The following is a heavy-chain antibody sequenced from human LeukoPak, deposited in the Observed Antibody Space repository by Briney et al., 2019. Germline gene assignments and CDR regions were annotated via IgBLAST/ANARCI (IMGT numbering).Heavy chain of an antibody. CDR1: GYTFTGYY. V-gene: IGHV1-18*04. CDR2: ISAYNGNT. J-gene: IGHJ4*02. CDR3: ARDGVGATGVNYFDY. Sequence: ASVKVSCKASGYTFTGYYMHWVRQAPGQGLEWMGWISAYNGNTNYAQKLQGRVTMTTDTSTSTAYMELRSLRSDDTAVYYCARDGVGATGVNYFDYWGQGTLVTVSS. D-gene: IGHD1-26*01.